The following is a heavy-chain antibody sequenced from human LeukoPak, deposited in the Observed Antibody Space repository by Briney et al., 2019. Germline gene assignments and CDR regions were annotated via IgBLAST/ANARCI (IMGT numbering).Heavy chain of an antibody. CDR3: ARDKDAFDI. CDR1: GVSVSSGSYY. J-gene: IGHJ3*02. Sequence: PSETLSLTCTVSGVSVSSGSYYWSWIRQPPGKGLEWIGYIYYSGSTNYNPSLKSRVTISVDTSKNQFSLKLSSVTAADTAVYYCARDKDAFDIWGQGTMVTVSS. CDR2: IYYSGST. V-gene: IGHV4-61*01.